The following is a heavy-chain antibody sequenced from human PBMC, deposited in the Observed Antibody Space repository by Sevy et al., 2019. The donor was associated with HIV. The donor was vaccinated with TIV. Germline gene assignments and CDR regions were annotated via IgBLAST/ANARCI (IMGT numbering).Heavy chain of an antibody. V-gene: IGHV4-39*01. CDR1: GGSISSSSYY. CDR3: ASQREEGQGLRFLEWLLSGDNWFDP. CDR2: IYYSGST. J-gene: IGHJ5*02. Sequence: SETLSLTCTVSGGSISSSSYYWGWIRQPPGKGLEWIGSIYYSGSTYYNPSPKSRVTISVDTSKNQFSLRLGSVTAADTAVYYCASQREEGQGLRFLEWLLSGDNWFDPWGQGTLVTVSS. D-gene: IGHD3-3*01.